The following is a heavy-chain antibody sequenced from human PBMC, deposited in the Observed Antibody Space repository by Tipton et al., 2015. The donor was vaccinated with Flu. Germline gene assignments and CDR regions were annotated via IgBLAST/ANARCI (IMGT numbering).Heavy chain of an antibody. Sequence: QVQLVQSGAEVKKLASSVKVSCKASGGTFSSYAINWVRQAPGQGLEWMGGIIPIFGAVNYAQKFQGRVTITADESTRTAYMERSSLRLEDTAVYYCARGRPRGTIFGMLSDAFEIWGQGTRVTVPS. J-gene: IGHJ3*02. D-gene: IGHD3-3*01. V-gene: IGHV1-69*01. CDR2: IIPIFGAV. CDR3: ARGRPRGTIFGMLSDAFEI. CDR1: GGTFSSYA.